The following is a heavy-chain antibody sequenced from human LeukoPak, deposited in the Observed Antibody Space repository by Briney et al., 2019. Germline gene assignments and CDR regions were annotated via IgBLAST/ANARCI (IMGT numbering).Heavy chain of an antibody. Sequence: PGGSLRLSCAASGFAFSMYWMSWVRQAPGKGLEWVASMKQDGSEEYYVDSVKGRFTISGDNAKNSVYLQMNSLRAEDTAMYYCASLRWFFDHWGQGTLVTVSS. CDR3: ASLRWFFDH. CDR1: GFAFSMYW. D-gene: IGHD4-23*01. CDR2: MKQDGSEE. J-gene: IGHJ4*02. V-gene: IGHV3-7*01.